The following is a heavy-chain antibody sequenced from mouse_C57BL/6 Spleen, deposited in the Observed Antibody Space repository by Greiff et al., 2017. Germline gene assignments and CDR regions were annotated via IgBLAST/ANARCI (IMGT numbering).Heavy chain of an antibody. CDR2: TSYSGST. V-gene: IGHV3-1*01. CDR3: ARAPCIYWYFDV. CDR1: GYSITSGYD. Sequence: EVKLQESGPGMVKPSQSLSLTCTVTGYSITSGYDWHWIRRFPGNNLEWMGYTSYSGSTNYNPSLNSRITITLDTSKNHFFLNMNSVTTEDTATYYCARAPCIYWYFDVWGTGTTVTVSS. J-gene: IGHJ1*03.